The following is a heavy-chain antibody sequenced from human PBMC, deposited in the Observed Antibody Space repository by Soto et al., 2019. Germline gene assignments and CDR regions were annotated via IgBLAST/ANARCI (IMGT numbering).Heavy chain of an antibody. CDR1: GGSISSYY. V-gene: IGHV4-59*01. Sequence: SETLSLTCTVSGGSISSYYWSWIRQPPGKGLEWIGYIYYSGSTNYNPSLKSRVTISVDTSKNQFSLKLSSVTAADTAVYYCARGLAARRAFDYWGQGTLVTVSS. D-gene: IGHD6-6*01. CDR2: IYYSGST. CDR3: ARGLAARRAFDY. J-gene: IGHJ4*02.